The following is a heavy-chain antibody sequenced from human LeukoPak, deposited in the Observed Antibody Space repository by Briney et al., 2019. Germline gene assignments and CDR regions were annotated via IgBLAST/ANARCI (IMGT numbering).Heavy chain of an antibody. CDR2: IKQDRREK. J-gene: IGHJ6*03. V-gene: IGHV3-7*01. CDR3: ARVKQRLVRLLGRDTTYNYYYYMDV. Sequence: PGGSLRLSCAASGFMFSSYWMSWVRQAPGKGLEWVANIKQDRREKYYVDSVKGRFTVSRDNTRNSLYLQMNSLSPEDTAVYHCARVKQRLVRLLGRDTTYNYYYYMDVWGKGTTVTISS. D-gene: IGHD6-13*01. CDR1: GFMFSSYW.